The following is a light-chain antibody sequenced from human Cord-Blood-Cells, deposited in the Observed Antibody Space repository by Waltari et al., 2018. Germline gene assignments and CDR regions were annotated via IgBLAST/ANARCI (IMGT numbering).Light chain of an antibody. CDR1: NSDVGGYNY. V-gene: IGLV2-14*01. Sequence: QSALTQPASVSGSPGQSITISCTGTNSDVGGYNYVSWYQPHPGKAPKLMIYDVSNRPSGVSNRFSGSKSGNTASLTISGLQAEDEADYYCSSYTSSSTLFGTGTKVTVL. J-gene: IGLJ1*01. CDR2: DVS. CDR3: SSYTSSSTL.